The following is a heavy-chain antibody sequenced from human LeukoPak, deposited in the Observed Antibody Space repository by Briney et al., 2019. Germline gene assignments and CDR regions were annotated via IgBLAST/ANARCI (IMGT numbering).Heavy chain of an antibody. CDR2: IYCSGST. CDR3: ARVAGSNYYSYGMDV. Sequence: SETLSLTCTVSGGSISSYYWSWIRQPPGKGLEWIGYIYCSGSTTYNPSLKSRVTISVDTSKNQFSLKLSSVTAADTAVYYCARVAGSNYYSYGMDVWGQGTTVTVSS. CDR1: GGSISSYY. J-gene: IGHJ6*02. D-gene: IGHD4-11*01. V-gene: IGHV4-59*01.